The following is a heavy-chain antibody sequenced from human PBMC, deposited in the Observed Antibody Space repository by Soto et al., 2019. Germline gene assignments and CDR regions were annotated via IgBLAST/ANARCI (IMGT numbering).Heavy chain of an antibody. CDR3: TRVSPDCSDGSCYPLN. CDR1: GFTFRDYA. D-gene: IGHD2-15*01. J-gene: IGHJ4*02. CDR2: IRSNIYDGTT. V-gene: IGHV3-49*05. Sequence: EVQLVESGGGLVKPGRSLRLSCIASGFTFRDYAISWFRQAPGKGLQWVSFIRSNIYDGTTEYDASVKDRFSISRDDSKTIAYLQMDSLKTEDTGVYYCTRVSPDCSDGSCYPLNWGQGTLVTVSS.